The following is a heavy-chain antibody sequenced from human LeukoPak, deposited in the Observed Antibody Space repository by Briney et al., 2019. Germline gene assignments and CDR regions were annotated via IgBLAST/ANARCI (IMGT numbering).Heavy chain of an antibody. CDR1: GGSISSYY. Sequence: SETLSLTCTVSGGSISSYYWSWIRQPPGKGLEWIGYIYYSGSTNYNPSLKNRVTISVDTSKNQFSLKLSSVTAADTAVYYCARHGPYYDILTEGFWYFDLWGRGTLVTVPS. D-gene: IGHD3-9*01. CDR3: ARHGPYYDILTEGFWYFDL. J-gene: IGHJ2*01. CDR2: IYYSGST. V-gene: IGHV4-59*08.